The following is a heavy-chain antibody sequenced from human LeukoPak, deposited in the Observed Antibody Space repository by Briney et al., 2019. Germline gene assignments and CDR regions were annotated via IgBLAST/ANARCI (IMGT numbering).Heavy chain of an antibody. J-gene: IGHJ3*02. CDR3: ARPYYDSSGYHDAIDI. CDR2: IYYSGST. CDR1: GGSISSYY. D-gene: IGHD3-22*01. Sequence: SETLSLTCTVSGGSISSYYWSWIRQPPGKGLEWIGYIYYSGSTNYNPSLKSRVTISVDTSKNQFSLKLSSVTAADTAVYYCARPYYDSSGYHDAIDIWGQGTMVTVSS. V-gene: IGHV4-59*01.